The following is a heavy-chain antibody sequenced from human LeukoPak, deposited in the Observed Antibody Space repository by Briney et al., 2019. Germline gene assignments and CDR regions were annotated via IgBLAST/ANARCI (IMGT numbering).Heavy chain of an antibody. J-gene: IGHJ5*02. D-gene: IGHD2-15*01. Sequence: GASVKVSCKASGYIFTNYLMHWVRQAPGQGLEWMGIINPSGGSTSYAQKFQGRVTMTRDTSTSTVYMELSSLRSEDTAVYYCARGYCSGGSCYSKDYYNWFDPWGQGTLVTVSS. CDR2: INPSGGST. CDR3: ARGYCSGGSCYSKDYYNWFDP. CDR1: GYIFTNYL. V-gene: IGHV1-46*01.